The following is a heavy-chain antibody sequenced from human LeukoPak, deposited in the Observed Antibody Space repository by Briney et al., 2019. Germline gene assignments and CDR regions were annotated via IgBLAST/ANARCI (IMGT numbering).Heavy chain of an antibody. J-gene: IGHJ4*02. D-gene: IGHD2-2*01. CDR3: ARDGGSAMPFDY. CDR1: GFTFSSYA. V-gene: IGHV3-30-3*01. Sequence: GGSLRLSCAASGFTFSSYAMHWVRQAPGKALEWVAVISYDGSNKYYADSVKGRFTISRDNSKNTLYLQMNSLRAEDTAVYYCARDGGSAMPFDYWGQGTLVTVSS. CDR2: ISYDGSNK.